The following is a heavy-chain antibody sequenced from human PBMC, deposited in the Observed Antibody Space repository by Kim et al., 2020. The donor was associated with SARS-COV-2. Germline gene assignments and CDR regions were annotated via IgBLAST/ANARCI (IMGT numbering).Heavy chain of an antibody. V-gene: IGHV3-30*18. Sequence: GGSLRLSCAASGFTFSSYGMSWVRQAPGKGLEWVAVITANGINKYYADSVKGWFIISRDNSKNTLYLQMNSLRAEDTAVYYCEKATYRGSCDCDWWGKGT. D-gene: IGHD2-21*02. CDR3: EKATYRGSCDCDW. CDR2: ITANGINK. CDR1: GFTFSSYG. J-gene: IGHJ4*02.